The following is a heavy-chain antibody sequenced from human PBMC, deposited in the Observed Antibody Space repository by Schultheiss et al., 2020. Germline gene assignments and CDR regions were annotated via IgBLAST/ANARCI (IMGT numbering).Heavy chain of an antibody. CDR2: IYYSGST. CDR3: ARSTYYDFWSGYYKPYYYGMDV. CDR1: GGSISSYY. D-gene: IGHD3-3*01. Sequence: SETLSLTCTVSGGSISSYYWSWIRQPPGKGLEWIGYIYYSGSTNYNPSLKSRVTISVDTSKNQFSLKLSSVTAADTAVYYCARSTYYDFWSGYYKPYYYGMDVWGQGTTVTVS. J-gene: IGHJ6*02. V-gene: IGHV4-59*01.